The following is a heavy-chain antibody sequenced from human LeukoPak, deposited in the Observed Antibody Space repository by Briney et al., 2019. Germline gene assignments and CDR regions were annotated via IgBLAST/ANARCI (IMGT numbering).Heavy chain of an antibody. Sequence: PGGSLRLSCAASGFTFSSYGMHWVRQAPGKGLEWVAVISYDGSNKYYADSVKGRFTISRDNSKNTLYLQMNSLRAEDTAVYYCAKGFRLPTSAFDIWGQGTMVTVSS. CDR1: GFTFSSYG. J-gene: IGHJ3*02. CDR3: AKGFRLPTSAFDI. D-gene: IGHD5-12*01. V-gene: IGHV3-30*18. CDR2: ISYDGSNK.